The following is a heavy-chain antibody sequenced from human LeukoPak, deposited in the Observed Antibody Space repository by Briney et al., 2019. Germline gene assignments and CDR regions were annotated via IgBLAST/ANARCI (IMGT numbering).Heavy chain of an antibody. CDR3: AREGGPYSSTLRGC. Sequence: PGGSLTLSCAVSGFTFSGNYMSWVRQAPGKGLEGVSVMYSSGSTDYADSVKGRFTIFRDNSKNTLDLQMNSLRAEDTAVYYCAREGGPYSSTLRGCWGQGTLVTVSS. V-gene: IGHV3-53*01. CDR1: GFTFSGNY. J-gene: IGHJ4*02. CDR2: MYSSGST. D-gene: IGHD6-19*01.